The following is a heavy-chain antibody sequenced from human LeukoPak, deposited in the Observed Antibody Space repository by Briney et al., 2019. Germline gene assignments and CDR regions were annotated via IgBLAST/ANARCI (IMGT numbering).Heavy chain of an antibody. D-gene: IGHD3-10*01. CDR2: IIPILDMT. Sequence: SVKVSCKASGYTFTSYGISWVRQAPGQGLEWMGRIIPILDMTDYAQKFQGRVTITADKSTTAAYMELSSLRSEDTAVYFCARDRAAHYYYYAMDVWGQGTTVTVSS. V-gene: IGHV1-69*04. CDR3: ARDRAAHYYYYAMDV. CDR1: GYTFTSYG. J-gene: IGHJ6*02.